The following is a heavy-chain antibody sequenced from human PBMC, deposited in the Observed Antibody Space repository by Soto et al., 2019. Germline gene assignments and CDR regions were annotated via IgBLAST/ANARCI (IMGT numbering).Heavy chain of an antibody. Sequence: GGSLRLSCAASGFTFSSYAMSWVRQAPGKGLEWVSAISGSGGSTYYADPVKGRCTISRDNSKNTLYLQMNSLRAEDTAVYYCAEGRKKGYAVGGIFDYWGQGTLVTVSS. V-gene: IGHV3-23*01. D-gene: IGHD6-19*01. J-gene: IGHJ4*02. CDR1: GFTFSSYA. CDR3: AEGRKKGYAVGGIFDY. CDR2: ISGSGGST.